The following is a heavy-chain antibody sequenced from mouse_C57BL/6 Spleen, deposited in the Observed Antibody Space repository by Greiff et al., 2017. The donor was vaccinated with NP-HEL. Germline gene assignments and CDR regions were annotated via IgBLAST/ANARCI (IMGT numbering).Heavy chain of an antibody. V-gene: IGHV5-16*01. Sequence: EVKLMESEGGLVQPGSSMKLSCTASGFTFSDYYMAWVRQVPEKGLEWVANINYDGSSTYYLDSLKSRFIISRDNAKNILYLQMSSLKSEDTATYYCARDDGSRAFDYWGQGTTLTVSS. D-gene: IGHD1-1*01. CDR1: GFTFSDYY. CDR2: INYDGSST. J-gene: IGHJ2*01. CDR3: ARDDGSRAFDY.